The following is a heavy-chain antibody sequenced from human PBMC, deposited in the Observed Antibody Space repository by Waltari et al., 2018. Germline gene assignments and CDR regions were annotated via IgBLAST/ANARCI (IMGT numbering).Heavy chain of an antibody. J-gene: IGHJ5*02. CDR2: IYYSGGS. V-gene: IGHV4-39*01. Sequence: GEICRCPGKWLEATGSIYYSGGSHNNPTLESRGTISGDTAKNQFSLKVSYVTAADTAVYYCARHWKRSGYRFDPGGQGTLVTVSS. CDR3: ARHWKRSGYRFDP. D-gene: IGHD5-12*01.